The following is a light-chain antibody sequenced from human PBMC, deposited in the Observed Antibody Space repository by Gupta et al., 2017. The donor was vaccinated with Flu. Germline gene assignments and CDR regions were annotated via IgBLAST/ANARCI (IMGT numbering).Light chain of an antibody. V-gene: IGLV3-21*02. J-gene: IGLJ2*01. CDR1: NIGSNS. CDR3: QVWDSGSDEVV. CDR2: DDS. Sequence: VSVAPGQTARITCGENNIGSNSVHWYQQKPGQAPMLVVYDDSDRPSGIPQRFSGSNSVNTATLTISRVEAGDEADYFCQVWDSGSDEVVFGGGTKLTVL.